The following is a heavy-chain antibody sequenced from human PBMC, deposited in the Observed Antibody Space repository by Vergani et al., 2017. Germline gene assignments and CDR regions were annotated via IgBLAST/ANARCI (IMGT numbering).Heavy chain of an antibody. V-gene: IGHV3-48*01. Sequence: EVQLLESGGDLVQPGGSLRLSCAASGFTFSRYSMNWVRQAPGRGLEWVSFISTTGGTIYYADSVKGRFTISRDNAKNSLYLQMNSLRAEDTAVYYCANWAGYESSGYWQGPFDYWGQGTLVTVSS. J-gene: IGHJ4*02. D-gene: IGHD3-22*01. CDR2: ISTTGGTI. CDR3: ANWAGYESSGYWQGPFDY. CDR1: GFTFSRYS.